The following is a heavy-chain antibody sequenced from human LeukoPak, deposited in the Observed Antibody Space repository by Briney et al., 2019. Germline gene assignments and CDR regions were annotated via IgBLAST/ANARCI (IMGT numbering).Heavy chain of an antibody. J-gene: IGHJ6*02. V-gene: IGHV1-69*04. D-gene: IGHD6-13*01. CDR1: GGTFSSYA. CDR3: ARLAIAAAEADDYYGMDV. Sequence: ASVKVSCKASGGTFSSYAISWVRQAPGQGVEWMGRIIPILGIANYAQKFQGRVTITADKSTSTAYMELSSLRSEDTAVYYCARLAIAAAEADDYYGMDVWGQGTTVTVSS. CDR2: IIPILGIA.